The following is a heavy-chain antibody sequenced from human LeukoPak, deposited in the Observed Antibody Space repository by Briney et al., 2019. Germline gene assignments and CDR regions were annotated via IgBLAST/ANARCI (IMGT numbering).Heavy chain of an antibody. V-gene: IGHV3-66*01. D-gene: IGHD4-17*01. CDR1: GFTVSSNY. J-gene: IGHJ4*02. CDR2: IYSGGST. Sequence: SGGSLRLSCAASGFTVSSNYMSWVRQAPGKGLEWVSVIYSGGSTYYADSVKGRFTISRDNSKNTLYLQMNSLRAEDTAVYYCARASLRDDYFDYWGQGTLVTVSS. CDR3: ARASLRDDYFDY.